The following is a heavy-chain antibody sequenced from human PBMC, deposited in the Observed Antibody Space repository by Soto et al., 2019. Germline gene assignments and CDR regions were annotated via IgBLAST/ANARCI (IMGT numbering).Heavy chain of an antibody. V-gene: IGHV1-3*01. Sequence: ASVKVSCKASGYTFTRYTMNWVRQAPGQRLEWMGWITPDNGNTKSSQKFQDRVIITRDTSASTAYMDLSSLRSEDTAVYDCARGIATGQLDSWGQGTLVTVSS. CDR1: GYTFTRYT. CDR2: ITPDNGNT. J-gene: IGHJ5*01. CDR3: ARGIATGQLDS. D-gene: IGHD2-15*01.